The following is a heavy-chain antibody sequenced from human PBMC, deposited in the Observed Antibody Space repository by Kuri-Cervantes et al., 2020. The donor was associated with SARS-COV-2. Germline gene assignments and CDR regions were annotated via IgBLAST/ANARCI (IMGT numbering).Heavy chain of an antibody. J-gene: IGHJ4*02. D-gene: IGHD6-13*01. V-gene: IGHV4-30-2*01. CDR3: ASTYSRHYYFDY. CDR2: IYHSGST. Sequence: SQTLSLTCAVSGGSISSGGYSWSWIRQPPGKGLEWIGYIYHSGSTYYNPSLKSRVTISVDTSKNQFSLKLSSVTAADTAVYYCASTYSRHYYFDYWGQGTLVTVSS. CDR1: GGSISSGGYS.